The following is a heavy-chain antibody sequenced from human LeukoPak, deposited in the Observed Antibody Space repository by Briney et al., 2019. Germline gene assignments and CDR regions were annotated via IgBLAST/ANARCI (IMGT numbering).Heavy chain of an antibody. CDR2: INPNSGGT. J-gene: IGHJ6*02. V-gene: IGHV1-2*02. Sequence: ASVKVSCKASGYTFTGYYMHWVRQAPGQGLEWMGWINPNSGGTNYAQKFQGRVTMTRDTSISTAYMELSRLRSDDTAVYYCAREYCGGDYYSPHYYYYGMDVWGQGTTVTVSS. D-gene: IGHD2-21*02. CDR1: GYTFTGYY. CDR3: AREYCGGDYYSPHYYYYGMDV.